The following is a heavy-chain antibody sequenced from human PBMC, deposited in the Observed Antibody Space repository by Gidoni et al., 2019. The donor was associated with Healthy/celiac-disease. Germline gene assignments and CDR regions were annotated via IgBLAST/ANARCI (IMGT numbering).Heavy chain of an antibody. V-gene: IGHV4-39*01. D-gene: IGHD2-8*01. CDR3: ARALEGLYVNLYYFDY. J-gene: IGHJ4*02. Sequence: LKSRVTISVDTSKNQFSLKLSSVTAADTAVYYCARALEGLYVNLYYFDYWGQGTLVTVSS.